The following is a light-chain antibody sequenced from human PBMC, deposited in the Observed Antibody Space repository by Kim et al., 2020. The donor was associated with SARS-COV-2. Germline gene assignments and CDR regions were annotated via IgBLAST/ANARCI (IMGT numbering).Light chain of an antibody. Sequence: PGERATLSCRASQSVSSSYLAWYQQKPGQAPRLLIYGASSRATGIPDRFSGSGSGTDFTLTISRLEPEDFAVYYCQQYNNWPTWTFGQGTKVDIK. CDR1: QSVSSSY. V-gene: IGKV3-20*01. CDR2: GAS. J-gene: IGKJ1*01. CDR3: QQYNNWPTWT.